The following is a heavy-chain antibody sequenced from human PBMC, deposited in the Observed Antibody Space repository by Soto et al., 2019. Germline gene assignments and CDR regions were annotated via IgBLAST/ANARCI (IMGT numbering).Heavy chain of an antibody. J-gene: IGHJ4*02. D-gene: IGHD3-22*01. Sequence: QVQLVQSGAEVKKPGSSVKVSCKASGGTFSSYTISWVRQAPGQGLEWMGRIIPILGIAHYAQKFQGRVTITADKSTSTANMELSSLRAEDTAVYYCARSGDSSGFTKPNFDYWGQGTLVTVSS. CDR1: GGTFSSYT. CDR2: IIPILGIA. CDR3: ARSGDSSGFTKPNFDY. V-gene: IGHV1-69*02.